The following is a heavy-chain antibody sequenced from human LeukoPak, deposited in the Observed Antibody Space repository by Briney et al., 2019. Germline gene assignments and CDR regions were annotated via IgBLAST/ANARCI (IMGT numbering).Heavy chain of an antibody. Sequence: GRSLRLSCAASGFTFSSYAMHWVRQAPGKGLEWVAVISYDGSNKYYADSVKGRFTISRDNSKNTLYLQMNSLRAEDTAVYYCANLLNWNYLPFDYWGQGTLVTVSS. D-gene: IGHD1-7*01. CDR1: GFTFSSYA. J-gene: IGHJ4*02. V-gene: IGHV3-30-3*01. CDR3: ANLLNWNYLPFDY. CDR2: ISYDGSNK.